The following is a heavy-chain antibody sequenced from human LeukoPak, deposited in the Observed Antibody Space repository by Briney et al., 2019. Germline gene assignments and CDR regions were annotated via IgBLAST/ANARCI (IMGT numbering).Heavy chain of an antibody. CDR2: INGDGRNI. Sequence: GGSLRLSCVASGFTFSSYWMHWVRQDPRKGLVWVSRINGDGRNINYADSVRGRFTISRDNAKNTLYLQMNTLRVEDTAVYYCAKGSSSWQYYYYYGMDVWGQGTTVTVSS. CDR1: GFTFSSYW. V-gene: IGHV3-74*01. CDR3: AKGSSSWQYYYYYGMDV. D-gene: IGHD6-13*01. J-gene: IGHJ6*02.